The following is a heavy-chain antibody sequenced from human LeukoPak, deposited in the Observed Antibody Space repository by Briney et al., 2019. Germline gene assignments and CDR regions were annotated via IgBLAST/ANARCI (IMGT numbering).Heavy chain of an antibody. J-gene: IGHJ6*02. V-gene: IGHV3-48*01. CDR2: ISSSRTTT. D-gene: IGHD4-17*01. Sequence: GGSLRLSCAASGFIFSTYRMNWVRQAPGKGLEWVSYISSSRTTTFYTDSVKGRFTISRDNAKNSLYLQMSSLRVEDTAVYYCARGPYGDYDSYYGVDVWGQGTTVTVS. CDR3: ARGPYGDYDSYYGVDV. CDR1: GFIFSTYR.